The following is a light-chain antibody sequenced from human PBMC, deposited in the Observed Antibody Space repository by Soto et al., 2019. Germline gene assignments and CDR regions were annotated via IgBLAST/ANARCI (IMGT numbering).Light chain of an antibody. V-gene: IGKV1-33*01. CDR2: DAS. J-gene: IGKJ5*01. Sequence: DIQMTQSPSSLSASVGDRVTITCQASQDINIYLNWYQHKPGKAPKLLIYDASYLETGVPARFSGSGSGTKFSFTISSLQPEDIATYNCQQYDNVPLTFGQGTRLEIK. CDR3: QQYDNVPLT. CDR1: QDINIY.